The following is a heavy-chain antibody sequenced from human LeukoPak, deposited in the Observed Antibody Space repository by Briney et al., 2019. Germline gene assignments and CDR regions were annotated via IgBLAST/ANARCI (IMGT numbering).Heavy chain of an antibody. J-gene: IGHJ3*02. Sequence: PGGSLRLSCAASGFTVSSNYMSWVRQAPGKGLEWVSGISWNSGSIGYADSVKGRFTISRDNAKNSLYLQMNSLRAEDMALYYCAKDRGGQLLFGAFDIWGQGTMVTVSS. D-gene: IGHD2-2*01. CDR1: GFTVSSNY. CDR3: AKDRGGQLLFGAFDI. V-gene: IGHV3-9*03. CDR2: ISWNSGSI.